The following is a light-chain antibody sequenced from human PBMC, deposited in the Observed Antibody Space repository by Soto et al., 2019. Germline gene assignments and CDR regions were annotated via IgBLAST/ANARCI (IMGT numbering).Light chain of an antibody. V-gene: IGKV3-15*01. J-gene: IGKJ1*01. Sequence: VMTQSPATLSVSPGERATLSCTASQSINSNLAWYQQRPGQAPRLLIYGASTRATGIPARFSGSGSGTEFTLTISSLPSEDFAVYYCQPYNNWCTFGQGTKVDIK. CDR3: QPYNNWCT. CDR2: GAS. CDR1: QSINSN.